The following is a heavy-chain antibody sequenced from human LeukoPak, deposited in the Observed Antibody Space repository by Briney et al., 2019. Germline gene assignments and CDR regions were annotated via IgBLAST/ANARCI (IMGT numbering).Heavy chain of an antibody. CDR1: GYSISSGYY. CDR2: INHSGST. J-gene: IGHJ4*02. V-gene: IGHV4-38-2*02. Sequence: SETLSLTCTVSGYSISSGYYWGWIRQPPGKGLEWIGEINHSGSTNYNPSLKSRVAISVDTSKNQFSLKLSSVTAADTAVYYCARSTVSPDYWGQGTLVTVSS. CDR3: ARSTVSPDY.